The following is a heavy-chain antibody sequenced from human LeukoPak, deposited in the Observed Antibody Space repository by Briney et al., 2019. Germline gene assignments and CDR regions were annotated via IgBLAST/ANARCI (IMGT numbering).Heavy chain of an antibody. CDR1: GYTFSNYG. V-gene: IGHV1-18*01. Sequence: PKASVKVSCKASGYTFSNYGISWVRQAPGQGLEWMGWISAYNGNTNYAQKLQGRVTMTTDTSTSTAYMELRSLRSDDTAVYYCATHIPGELGFQHWGQGTLVTVSS. J-gene: IGHJ1*01. CDR3: ATHIPGELGFQH. CDR2: ISAYNGNT. D-gene: IGHD3-10*01.